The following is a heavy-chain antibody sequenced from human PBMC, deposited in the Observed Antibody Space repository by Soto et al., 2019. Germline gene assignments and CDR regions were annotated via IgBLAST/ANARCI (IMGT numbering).Heavy chain of an antibody. CDR2: INGGNGYT. V-gene: IGHV1-3*01. D-gene: IGHD1-1*01. Sequence: ASVKVSCKASGYLFSRYAMHWVRQAPGQRLAWMGWINGGNGYTKHSQNFQGRVTITRDTSASTAYMELSSLRSEDTAVYYCASQSRSTTGPYHGLDVWGQGTTVTVSS. J-gene: IGHJ6*02. CDR3: ASQSRSTTGPYHGLDV. CDR1: GYLFSRYA.